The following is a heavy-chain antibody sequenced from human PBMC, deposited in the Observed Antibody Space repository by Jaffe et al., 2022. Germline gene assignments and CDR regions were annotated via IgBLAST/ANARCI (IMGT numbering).Heavy chain of an antibody. J-gene: IGHJ4*02. CDR1: GFTFSSYS. V-gene: IGHV3-21*01. CDR2: ISSSSSYI. Sequence: EVQLVESGGGLVKPGGSLRLSCAASGFTFSSYSMNWVRQAPGKGLEWVSSISSSSSYIYYADSVKGRFTISRDNAKNSLYLQMNSLRAEDTAVYYCARDLEDYGDYGVDYWGQGTLVTVSS. CDR3: ARDLEDYGDYGVDY. D-gene: IGHD4-17*01.